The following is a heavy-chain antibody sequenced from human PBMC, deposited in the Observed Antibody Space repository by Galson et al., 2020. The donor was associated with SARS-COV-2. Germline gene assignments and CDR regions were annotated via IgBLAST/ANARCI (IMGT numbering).Heavy chain of an antibody. D-gene: IGHD1-26*01. J-gene: IGHJ4*02. Sequence: GESLKISCAASGLTFSSYAMHWVRQAPGKGLEWVAVITHDGRNNYNADSVTGRFTISRDNSKNTLYLQMNSLRSEDTAVYYCARVVCGSYYGPYDYWGQGTLVTVSS. V-gene: IGHV3-30-3*01. CDR2: ITHDGRNN. CDR3: ARVVCGSYYGPYDY. CDR1: GLTFSSYA.